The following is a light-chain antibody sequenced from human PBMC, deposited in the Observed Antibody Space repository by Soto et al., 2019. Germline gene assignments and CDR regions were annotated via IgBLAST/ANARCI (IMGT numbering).Light chain of an antibody. Sequence: QSVLTQPPSVSGAPGQTVTISCTGSSANIGAGFDVHWYQLLPGTAPKLLIYGNINRPSGVPDRFSGSKSGTSASLAISGLRSDDEADYFCATWDDSLNGFYVFGTGTKVTVL. CDR3: ATWDDSLNGFYV. V-gene: IGLV1-40*01. CDR1: SANIGAGFD. CDR2: GNI. J-gene: IGLJ1*01.